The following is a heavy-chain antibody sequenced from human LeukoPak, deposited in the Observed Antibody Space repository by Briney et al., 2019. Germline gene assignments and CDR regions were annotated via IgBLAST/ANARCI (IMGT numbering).Heavy chain of an antibody. CDR1: GFTFSNYW. CDR2: IKQDGSAK. V-gene: IGHV3-7*03. D-gene: IGHD2-15*01. J-gene: IGHJ4*02. CDR3: ARDNGWSADF. Sequence: GGSLRLSCAASGFTFSNYWITWVRQAPGKGLEWVANIKQDGSAKPYVDSVKGRFTISRDNAKNSLFLQMNSLRVEDTAVYYCARDNGWSADFWGQGTLVTVSS.